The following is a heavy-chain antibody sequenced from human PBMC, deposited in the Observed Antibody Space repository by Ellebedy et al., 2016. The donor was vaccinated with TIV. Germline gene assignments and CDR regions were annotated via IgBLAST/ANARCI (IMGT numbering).Heavy chain of an antibody. J-gene: IGHJ4*02. CDR2: IYYSGTT. D-gene: IGHD3-22*01. CDR1: GVSISSTTYY. Sequence: SETLSLXXTVSGVSISSTTYYWGWIRQPPGKGLEWLGTIYYSGTTYYNPSLKSRVTISLDTSKNQFSLKLTSVTAADTAVYYCARLKDYYDSSGYCYDYWGQGTLVTVSS. CDR3: ARLKDYYDSSGYCYDY. V-gene: IGHV4-39*07.